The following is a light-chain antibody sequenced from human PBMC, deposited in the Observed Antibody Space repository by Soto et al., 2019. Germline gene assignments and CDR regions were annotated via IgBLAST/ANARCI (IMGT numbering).Light chain of an antibody. Sequence: QSALTQPASVSGYPGQSITISCTRRSSDVGGYNYVSWYQQHPGKAPKFMIYEVSRRPSGVSNRFSGSKSGNTASLTVSGLQAEDEADYYCSSYTTSNTYVFGTGTKVTVL. V-gene: IGLV2-14*01. J-gene: IGLJ1*01. CDR1: SSDVGGYNY. CDR2: EVS. CDR3: SSYTTSNTYV.